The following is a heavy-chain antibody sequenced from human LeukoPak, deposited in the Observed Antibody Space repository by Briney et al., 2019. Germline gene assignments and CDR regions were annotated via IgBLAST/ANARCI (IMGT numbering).Heavy chain of an antibody. V-gene: IGHV3-30*04. CDR3: ARDEVLRYFDWFSYYGMDV. D-gene: IGHD3-9*01. Sequence: GGSLRLSCAASGFTFSSYAMHWVRQAPGKGLEWVAVISYDGSNKYYADSVKGRFTISRDNSKNTLYLQMNSLRAEGTAVYYCARDEVLRYFDWFSYYGMDVWGKGTTVTVSS. CDR1: GFTFSSYA. CDR2: ISYDGSNK. J-gene: IGHJ6*04.